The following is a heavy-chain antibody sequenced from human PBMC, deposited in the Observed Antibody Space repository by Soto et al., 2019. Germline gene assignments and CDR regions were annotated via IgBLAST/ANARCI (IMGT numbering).Heavy chain of an antibody. D-gene: IGHD4-17*01. CDR2: INHSGST. CDR1: GGSFSTYY. Sequence: SETLSLTCAGYGGSFSTYYWSWIRQPPGKGLEWIGEINHSGSTNYNPSLKSRVTISLDTSKNQFSVKLSSVTAADTAVYYCGVGRERNDYGDFRFDYWGQGTLVTVSS. V-gene: IGHV4-34*01. J-gene: IGHJ4*02. CDR3: GVGRERNDYGDFRFDY.